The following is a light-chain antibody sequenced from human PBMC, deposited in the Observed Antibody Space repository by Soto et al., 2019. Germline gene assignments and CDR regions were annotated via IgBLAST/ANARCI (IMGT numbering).Light chain of an antibody. CDR2: DAY. CDR3: QQYNNWPPYT. J-gene: IGKJ5*01. V-gene: IGKV3-15*01. Sequence: ETVLTQSPATLSLSPGERATLSCRASQSVSSQLAWYQQKPGQAPRLLIYDAYTRATDIPARFSGSGSGTEFTLTIIGLQSEDFAVYYCQQYNNWPPYTFGQGTRLENK. CDR1: QSVSSQ.